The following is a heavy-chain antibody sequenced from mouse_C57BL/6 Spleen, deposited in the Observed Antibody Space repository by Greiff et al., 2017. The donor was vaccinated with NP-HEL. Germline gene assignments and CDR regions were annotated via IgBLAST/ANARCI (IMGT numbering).Heavy chain of an antibody. J-gene: IGHJ2*01. CDR1: GYTFTDHT. CDR3: ARRADYYGSSYRTLFFDY. Sequence: VQLQQSDAELVKPGASVKISCKVSGYTFTDHTIHWMKQRPEQGLEWIGYIYPRDGSTKYNEKFKGKATLTADKSSSTAYMQLNSLTSEDSAVYFCARRADYYGSSYRTLFFDYWGQGTTLTVSS. D-gene: IGHD1-1*01. CDR2: IYPRDGST. V-gene: IGHV1-78*01.